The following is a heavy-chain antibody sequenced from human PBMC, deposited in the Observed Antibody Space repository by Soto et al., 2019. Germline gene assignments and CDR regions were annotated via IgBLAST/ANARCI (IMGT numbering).Heavy chain of an antibody. CDR3: ANILPQTYSSKAVAAPWGYYYYGMDV. Sequence: VASVKVSCKASGYTFTSYGISWVRQAPGQGLEWMGWIIANIGTANYAQKFQGRVTMTTDESTSTAYMELSSLRSEDTAVYYCANILPQTYSSKAVAAPWGYYYYGMDVWGQGTTVTVSS. CDR1: GYTFTSYG. D-gene: IGHD6-13*01. V-gene: IGHV1-18*01. J-gene: IGHJ6*02. CDR2: IIANIGTA.